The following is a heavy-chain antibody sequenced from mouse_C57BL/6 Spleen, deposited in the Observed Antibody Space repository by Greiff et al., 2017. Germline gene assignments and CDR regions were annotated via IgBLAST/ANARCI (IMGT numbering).Heavy chain of an antibody. D-gene: IGHD1-1*01. J-gene: IGHJ2*01. CDR2: IDPSDSYT. Sequence: VQLQQSGAELVKPGASVKLSCKASGYTFTSYWMQWVKQRPGQGLEWIGEIDPSDSYTNYNQKFKGKATLTVDTSSSTAYMQLSSLTSEDSAVYYCAISYAYYFDYWGQGTTLTVSS. CDR1: GYTFTSYW. CDR3: AISYAYYFDY. V-gene: IGHV1-50*01.